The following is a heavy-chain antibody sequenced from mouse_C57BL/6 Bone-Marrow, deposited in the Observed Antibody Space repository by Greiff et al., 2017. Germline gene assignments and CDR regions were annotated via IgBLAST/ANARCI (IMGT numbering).Heavy chain of an antibody. CDR2: IDPENGDT. J-gene: IGHJ1*03. V-gene: IGHV14-4*01. Sequence: VQLKESGAELVRPGASVKLSCTASGFNIKDDYMHWVKQRPEQGLEWIGWIDPENGDTEYASKFQGKATITADTSSNTAHLQLSSLTSEDTAVYYCTTGSNYHVWGTGTTVTVSS. CDR3: TTGSNYHV. D-gene: IGHD2-5*01. CDR1: GFNIKDDY.